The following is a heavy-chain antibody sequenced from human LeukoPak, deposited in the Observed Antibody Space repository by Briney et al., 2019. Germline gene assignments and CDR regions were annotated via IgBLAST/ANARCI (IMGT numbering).Heavy chain of an antibody. CDR2: ISYDGSNK. Sequence: GRSLRLSCAASGFTFSSYGMHWVRQAPGKGLEGVAVISYDGSNKYYADSVKGRFIISRDNSKNTLYLQMNGLRAEDTAVYYCATSNIVVVVAATPLLRWGQGTLVTVSS. J-gene: IGHJ4*02. D-gene: IGHD2-15*01. V-gene: IGHV3-30*03. CDR3: ATSNIVVVVAATPLLR. CDR1: GFTFSSYG.